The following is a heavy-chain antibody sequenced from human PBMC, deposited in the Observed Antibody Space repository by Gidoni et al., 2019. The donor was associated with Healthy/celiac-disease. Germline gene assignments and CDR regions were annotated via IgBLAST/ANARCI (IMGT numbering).Heavy chain of an antibody. V-gene: IGHV3-23*01. CDR2: ISGSGGST. CDR3: AKGRYCSGGSCYSYWYFDL. D-gene: IGHD2-15*01. Sequence: EVQLLESGGGLVQPGGSLRLSCAASGFTFSRHDMSWVRQAPGKGLGWVSAISGSGGSTYYADSVKGRFTISRDNSKNTLYLQMNSLRAEDTAVYYCAKGRYCSGGSCYSYWYFDLWGRGTLVTVSS. CDR1: GFTFSRHD. J-gene: IGHJ2*01.